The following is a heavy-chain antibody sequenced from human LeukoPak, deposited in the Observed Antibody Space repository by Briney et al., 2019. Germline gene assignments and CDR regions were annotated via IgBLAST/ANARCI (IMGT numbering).Heavy chain of an antibody. CDR1: GGSINGYS. V-gene: IGHV4-59*12. J-gene: IGHJ3*02. CDR3: ARDSGTYGAPNDAFDI. D-gene: IGHD4-17*01. CDR2: IYYSGSS. Sequence: PSETLSLTCTVSGGSINGYSWSWLRQPPGNGLEWIGNIYYSGSSKYNPSLRSRVTMSLDTSKNQFSLKVNSVTAADTAVYYCARDSGTYGAPNDAFDIWGQGTMVTVSS.